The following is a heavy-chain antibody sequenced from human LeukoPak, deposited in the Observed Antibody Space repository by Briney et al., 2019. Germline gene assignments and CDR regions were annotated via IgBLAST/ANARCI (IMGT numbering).Heavy chain of an antibody. Sequence: SVKVSCKASGGTFSSYAISWVRQAPGQGLELMGGIIPIFGTANYAQKFQGRVTITTDESTSTAYMELSSLRSEDTAVYYCARVVKYSSSSGNYFDYWGQGTLVTVSS. CDR3: ARVVKYSSSSGNYFDY. D-gene: IGHD6-6*01. V-gene: IGHV1-69*05. CDR2: IIPIFGTA. J-gene: IGHJ4*02. CDR1: GGTFSSYA.